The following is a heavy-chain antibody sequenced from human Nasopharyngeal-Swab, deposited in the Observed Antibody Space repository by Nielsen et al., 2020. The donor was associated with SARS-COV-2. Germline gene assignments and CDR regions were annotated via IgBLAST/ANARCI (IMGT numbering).Heavy chain of an antibody. CDR2: ISELGSGI. V-gene: IGHV3-23*01. CDR3: TRGLTGHIVQWNPSPY. D-gene: IGHD1-14*01. J-gene: IGHJ4*02. CDR1: GFSITTYG. Sequence: GESLKISCSASGFSITTYGMTWVRQAPGKGLEWVSGISELGSGIYYADSVWGRFSISRDTSKNTVYLQMNSLRAGDTALYFCTRGLTGHIVQWNPSPYWGQGTLVTVSS.